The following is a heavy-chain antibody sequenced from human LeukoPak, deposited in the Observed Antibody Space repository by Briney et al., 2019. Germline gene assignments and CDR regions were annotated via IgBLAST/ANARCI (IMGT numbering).Heavy chain of an antibody. CDR2: ISGSGGST. J-gene: IGHJ4*02. CDR3: AKDWAPNPKVRGYKPTAVSDY. Sequence: PGGSLRLSCAASGFTFSSYAMSWVRQAPGKGLEWVSAISGSGGSTYYADSVKGRFTISRDNSKNTLYLQMNSLRAEDTAVYYCAKDWAPNPKVRGYKPTAVSDYWGQGTLVTVSS. CDR1: GFTFSSYA. D-gene: IGHD3-10*01. V-gene: IGHV3-23*01.